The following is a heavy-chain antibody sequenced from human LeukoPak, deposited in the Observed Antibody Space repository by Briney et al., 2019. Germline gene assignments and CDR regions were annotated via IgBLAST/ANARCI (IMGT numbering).Heavy chain of an antibody. V-gene: IGHV3-7*01. J-gene: IGHJ6*03. CDR2: IKQDESDK. CDR1: GFTFSRYS. CDR3: ARDYYYYMDV. Sequence: GGSLRLSCAASGFTFSRYSMTWVRQAPGKGLEWVANIKQDESDKYYVDSVKGRFAISRDNAKNSLYLQMNSLRVEDTAVYYCARDYYYYMDVWGKGTTVTVSS.